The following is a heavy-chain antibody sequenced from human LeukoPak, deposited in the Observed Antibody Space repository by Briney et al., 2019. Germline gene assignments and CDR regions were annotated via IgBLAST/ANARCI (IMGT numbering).Heavy chain of an antibody. D-gene: IGHD1-20*01. V-gene: IGHV3-48*04. CDR3: NRDHNWAFDY. CDR2: IGLASGVT. J-gene: IGHJ4*02. Sequence: GGSLRLSCAASGFIFSSYSMNWVRQAPGRGLGWISYIGLASGVTSYADSVKGRFAISSDTARNSLYLHMHSLRAEDTAVYYCNRDHNWAFDYWGQGALVTVSS. CDR1: GFIFSSYS.